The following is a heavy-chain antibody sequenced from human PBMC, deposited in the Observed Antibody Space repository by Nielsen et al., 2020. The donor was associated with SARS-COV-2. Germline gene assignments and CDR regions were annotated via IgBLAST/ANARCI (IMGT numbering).Heavy chain of an antibody. Sequence: GESLKISCAASGFTFSSYSMNWVRQAPGKGLEWVSVIYSGGSTYYADSVKGRFTISRDNSKNTLYLQMNSLRAEDTAVYYCARGQYDSIIWGQGTMVTVSS. CDR2: IYSGGST. J-gene: IGHJ3*02. CDR1: GFTFSSYS. V-gene: IGHV3-53*01. CDR3: ARGQYDSII. D-gene: IGHD3-22*01.